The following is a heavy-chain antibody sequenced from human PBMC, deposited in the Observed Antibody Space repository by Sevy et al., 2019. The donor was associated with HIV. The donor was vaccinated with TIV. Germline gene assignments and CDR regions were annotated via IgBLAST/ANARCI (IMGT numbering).Heavy chain of an antibody. D-gene: IGHD6-13*01. Sequence: ASETLSLTCSVSGGSIVSSSYYWNWIRQPPGKGLAWIGSIYYNGHTYYNPSLKSRLTISIDTSKNQFYLTLSSVTAADTSIYYCARSAAGHEYYYGLDVWGQGATVTVSS. CDR2: IYYNGHT. CDR3: ARSAAGHEYYYGLDV. V-gene: IGHV4-39*01. CDR1: GGSIVSSSYY. J-gene: IGHJ6*02.